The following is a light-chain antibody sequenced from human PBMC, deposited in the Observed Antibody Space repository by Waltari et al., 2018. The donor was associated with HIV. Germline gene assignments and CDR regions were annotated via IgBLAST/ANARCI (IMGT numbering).Light chain of an antibody. V-gene: IGLV2-11*01. Sequence: QSALPQPSSVPGSPGQTVTSPCTRTGSDVGNFNFVSWYQHLPAKAPKLLIYDVTKRPSGVPDRFSGSKSGDTASLTISGLQAEDEADYYCCTYAAKYVLFGGGTNLTVL. CDR1: GSDVGNFNF. J-gene: IGLJ2*01. CDR2: DVT. CDR3: CTYAAKYVL.